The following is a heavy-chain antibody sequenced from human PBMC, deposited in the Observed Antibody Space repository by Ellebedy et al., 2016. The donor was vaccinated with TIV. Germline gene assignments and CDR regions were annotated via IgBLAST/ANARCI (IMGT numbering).Heavy chain of an antibody. Sequence: GESLKISXAASGFTFSSYAMHWVRQAPGKGLEWVAVISYDGSNKYYADSVKGRFTISRDNSKNTLYLQMNSLRAEDTAVYYCATIYGDYFYWGQGTLVTVSS. V-gene: IGHV3-30*04. CDR2: ISYDGSNK. CDR3: ATIYGDYFY. J-gene: IGHJ4*02. CDR1: GFTFSSYA. D-gene: IGHD4-17*01.